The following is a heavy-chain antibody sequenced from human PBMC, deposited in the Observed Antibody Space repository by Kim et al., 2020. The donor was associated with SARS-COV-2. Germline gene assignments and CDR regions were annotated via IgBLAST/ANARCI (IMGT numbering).Heavy chain of an antibody. CDR3: ARNAAATDNWFDP. J-gene: IGHJ5*02. D-gene: IGHD2-15*01. Sequence: ADSVKGRFTISRDNAKNSLYLQMNSLRAEDTAVYYCARNAAATDNWFDPWGQGTLVTVSS. V-gene: IGHV3-11*04.